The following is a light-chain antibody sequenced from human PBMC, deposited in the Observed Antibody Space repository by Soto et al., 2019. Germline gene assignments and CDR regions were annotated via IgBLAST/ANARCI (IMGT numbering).Light chain of an antibody. CDR1: FTVSGY. Sequence: DVQITQSPASLSASVGDRVSITCRTSFTVSGYLNWWQQRPGKAPTLLIYGTFKLHSGVPSRFSGRGSGADFTLAITNVQPEDIATYYCQQSYTTPVTFGPGTRL. CDR3: QQSYTTPVT. V-gene: IGKV1-39*01. CDR2: GTF. J-gene: IGKJ5*01.